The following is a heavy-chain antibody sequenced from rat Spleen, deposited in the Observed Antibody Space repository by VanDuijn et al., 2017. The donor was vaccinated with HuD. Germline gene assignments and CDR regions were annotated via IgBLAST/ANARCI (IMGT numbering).Heavy chain of an antibody. CDR2: IWSTGGT. CDR3: ASQYYYDGYYRDY. Sequence: QVQLMESGPGLMQPSETLSLTCTVSGFSLSTNGLGWVRQPLGKGLVWMGSIWSTGGTHYNSTVHSRLSISRDTSKSKVFLKMNSLQTEDTATYYCASQYYYDGYYRDYWGQGVMVTVSS. D-gene: IGHD1-12*03. CDR1: GFSLSTNG. J-gene: IGHJ2*01. V-gene: IGHV2-72*01.